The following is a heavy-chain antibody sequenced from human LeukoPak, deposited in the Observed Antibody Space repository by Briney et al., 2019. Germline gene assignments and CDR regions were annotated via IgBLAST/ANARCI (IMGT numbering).Heavy chain of an antibody. CDR3: ARGAGYCSSTSCLENNWFDP. CDR2: INHSGST. CDR1: GGSFSGYY. J-gene: IGHJ5*02. D-gene: IGHD2-2*01. Sequence: SETLSLTCAVYGGSFSGYYWSWIRQPPGKGLEWIGEINHSGSTNYNPSLKSRVTISVDTSKNQFSLKLSSVTAADTAVYYCARGAGYCSSTSCLENNWFDPWGQGTLVTVSS. V-gene: IGHV4-34*01.